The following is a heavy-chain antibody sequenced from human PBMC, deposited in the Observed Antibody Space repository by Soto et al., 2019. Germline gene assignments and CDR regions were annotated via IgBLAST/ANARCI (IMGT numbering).Heavy chain of an antibody. CDR2: ISYDGNTQ. D-gene: IGHD3-9*01. CDR3: AKETNAYEINL. CDR1: GFIFSGYA. J-gene: IGHJ5*02. Sequence: QVQLVESGGGVVQPGRSLRLSCAASGFIFSGYAMHWVRQAPGKGLEWVAVISYDGNTQYYADSVKGRFTVSRDNSNNMLYVQLNNLRDGDTAIYYCAKETNAYEINLWGQGTLVTVSS. V-gene: IGHV3-30-3*01.